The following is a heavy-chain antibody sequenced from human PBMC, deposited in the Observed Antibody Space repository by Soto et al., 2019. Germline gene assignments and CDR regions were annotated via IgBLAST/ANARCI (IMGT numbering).Heavy chain of an antibody. D-gene: IGHD6-13*01. J-gene: IGHJ3*02. CDR2: ISSSSSTI. CDR3: ASTIKYSSSWFDAFDI. Sequence: PGGSLRLSCAASGFTFSRYSMNWVRQAPGKGLEWVSYISSSSSTIYYADSEKGRFTISRDNAKNSLYLQMNSLRAEDTAVYYCASTIKYSSSWFDAFDIWGQGTMVTVSS. CDR1: GFTFSRYS. V-gene: IGHV3-48*01.